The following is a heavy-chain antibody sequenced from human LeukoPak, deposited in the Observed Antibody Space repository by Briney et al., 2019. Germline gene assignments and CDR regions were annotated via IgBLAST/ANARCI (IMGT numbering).Heavy chain of an antibody. J-gene: IGHJ5*02. V-gene: IGHV5-51*01. CDR3: ARRRGVHDHGDWFDP. CDR2: IYPGDSDT. D-gene: IGHD1-14*01. Sequence: GESLKISCKGSGYSFTSYWIGWVRQMPGKGLEWMGIIYPGDSDTRYSPSFQGQVTISADKSISTAYLQWSSLKASDTAMYYCARRRGVHDHGDWFDPWGQGTLVTVSS. CDR1: GYSFTSYW.